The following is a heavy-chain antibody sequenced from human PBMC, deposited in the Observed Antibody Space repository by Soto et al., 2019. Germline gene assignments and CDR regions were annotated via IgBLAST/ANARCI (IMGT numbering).Heavy chain of an antibody. CDR3: ARTTGTTSYYFDY. CDR1: GGSISSGGYS. J-gene: IGHJ4*02. D-gene: IGHD1-1*01. V-gene: IGHV4-30-2*01. Sequence: SETLSLTCAVSGGSISSGGYSWSWIRQPPGKGLEWIGYIYHSGSTYYNPSLKSRVTISVDRSKNQFSLKLSSVTAADTAVYYCARTTGTTSYYFDYWGQETLVTVSS. CDR2: IYHSGST.